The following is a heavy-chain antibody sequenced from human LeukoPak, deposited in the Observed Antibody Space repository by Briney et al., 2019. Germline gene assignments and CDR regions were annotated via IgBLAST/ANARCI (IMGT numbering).Heavy chain of an antibody. V-gene: IGHV1-8*01. CDR2: MNPNSGNT. CDR3: ARMYSSGWYSYYGMDV. Sequence: ASVKVSCKASGYTITSYDINWVRQATGQGLEWMGWMNPNSGNTGYAQKFQGRVTMTRNTSISTAYMELSSLRSEDTAVYYCARMYSSGWYSYYGMDVWGQGTTVTVSS. D-gene: IGHD6-19*01. CDR1: GYTITSYD. J-gene: IGHJ6*02.